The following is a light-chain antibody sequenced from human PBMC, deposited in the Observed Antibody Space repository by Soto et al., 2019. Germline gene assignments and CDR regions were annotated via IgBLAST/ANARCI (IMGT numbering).Light chain of an antibody. CDR2: GAS. CDR3: QQYGTSPRT. CDR1: QSVSSY. J-gene: IGKJ1*01. V-gene: IGKV3-20*01. Sequence: EIVLTQSPATLSLSPGERATLFCRASQSVSSYLAWYQQKPGQAPRLLIYGASSRATGVPDRFSGSGSGTDFTLTISRLEPEDFAMYYCQQYGTSPRTFGQGTKVDNK.